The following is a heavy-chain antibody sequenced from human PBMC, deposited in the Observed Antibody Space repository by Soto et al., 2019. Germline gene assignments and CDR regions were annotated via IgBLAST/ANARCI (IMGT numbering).Heavy chain of an antibody. CDR2: INPDGSGI. J-gene: IGHJ3*01. D-gene: IGHD3-22*01. Sequence: EVQLVESGGGLVQPGGSLRLSCAASGFTFSSRWMHWVRQAPGKGLVWGSRINPDGSGISYVDSVKGRFTISRDNAKNTLYLRMDSLRAEETAVYYCTRDGGKYYNSSDFHDAFDVWGQGTMVTVSS. CDR3: TRDGGKYYNSSDFHDAFDV. CDR1: GFTFSSRW. V-gene: IGHV3-74*01.